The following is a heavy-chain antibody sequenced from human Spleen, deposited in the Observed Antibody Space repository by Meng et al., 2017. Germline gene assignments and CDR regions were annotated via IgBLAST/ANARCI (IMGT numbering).Heavy chain of an antibody. Sequence: ASVKVSCKASGYTFTSYDINWVRQTTGEGLEWMGWMNPNTGNIGYAQKFQGRVTMTRDTSINTAYMELTSLRSEDTAVYYCARTIVGATTGWFDPWGQGTLVTVSS. CDR2: MNPNTGNI. J-gene: IGHJ5*02. V-gene: IGHV1-8*01. CDR3: ARTIVGATTGWFDP. D-gene: IGHD1-26*01. CDR1: GYTFTSYD.